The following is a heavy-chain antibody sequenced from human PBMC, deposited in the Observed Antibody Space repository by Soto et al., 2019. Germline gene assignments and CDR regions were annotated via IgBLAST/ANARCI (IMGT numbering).Heavy chain of an antibody. CDR1: GFTFTSSA. V-gene: IGHV1-58*02. D-gene: IGHD2-2*01. Sequence: SVKVSCKASGFTFTSSAMQWVRQARGQRLEWIGWIVVGSGNTNYAQKFQERVTITRDMSTSTAYMELSSLRSEDTAVYYCAAVPDIVVVPAAMSVNYYYGMDVWG. CDR2: IVVGSGNT. CDR3: AAVPDIVVVPAAMSVNYYYGMDV. J-gene: IGHJ6*02.